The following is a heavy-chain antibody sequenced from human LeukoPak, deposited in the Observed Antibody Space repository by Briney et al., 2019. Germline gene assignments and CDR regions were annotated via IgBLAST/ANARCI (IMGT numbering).Heavy chain of an antibody. CDR1: GFTFSTYW. J-gene: IGHJ1*01. CDR2: IKEDGSRE. V-gene: IGHV3-7*01. CDR3: ARDSPGYGAYVS. D-gene: IGHD5-12*01. Sequence: PGGSLRLSCAASGFTFSTYWMTGVRQAPGKGLEGVANIKEDGSREYYVDSVKGRFTISRDNAKNSLYLQMDSLTAEDTAVYYCARDSPGYGAYVSWGQGTLVSVSS.